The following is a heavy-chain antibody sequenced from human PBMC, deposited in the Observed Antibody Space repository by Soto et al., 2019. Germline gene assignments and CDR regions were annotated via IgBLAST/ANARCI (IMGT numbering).Heavy chain of an antibody. CDR1: GFTFSSYA. V-gene: IGHV3-23*01. D-gene: IGHD4-4*01. J-gene: IGHJ5*02. Sequence: GGSLRLSCAASGFTFSSYAMSWVRQAPGKGLEWVSAISGSGGSTYYADSVKGRFTISRDNSKNTLYLQMNSLRAEDTAVYYCAKTTSYSSYRVPTWFDPWGQGTLVTVSS. CDR3: AKTTSYSSYRVPTWFDP. CDR2: ISGSGGST.